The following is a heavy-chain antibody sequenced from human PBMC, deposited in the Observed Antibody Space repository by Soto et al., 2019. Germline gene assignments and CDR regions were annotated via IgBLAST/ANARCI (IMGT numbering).Heavy chain of an antibody. CDR1: GFTFSSYA. J-gene: IGHJ6*02. CDR2: IKQDGSEK. D-gene: IGHD3-3*01. CDR3: ARDAAYYDFWSGYYTPYGMDV. V-gene: IGHV3-7*03. Sequence: GGSLRLSCAASGFTFSSYAMSWVRQAPGKGLEWVANIKQDGSEKYYVDSVKGRFTISRDNAKNSLYLQMNSLRAEDTAVYYCARDAAYYDFWSGYYTPYGMDVWGQGTTVTVSS.